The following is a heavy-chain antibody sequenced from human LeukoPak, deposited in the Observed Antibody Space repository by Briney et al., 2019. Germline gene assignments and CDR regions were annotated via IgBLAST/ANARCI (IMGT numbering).Heavy chain of an antibody. Sequence: SETLSLTCTVSGYSISSGYCWSWIRPPPGKGLEWIGYIYDSGSTNYNPSLKSRVTISVDTSKNQFSLKLSSVTAADTAVFYCAFLTTADAFDIWGQGTMVTVSS. CDR3: AFLTTADAFDI. V-gene: IGHV4-61*01. CDR1: GYSISSGYC. CDR2: IYDSGST. J-gene: IGHJ3*02. D-gene: IGHD3-22*01.